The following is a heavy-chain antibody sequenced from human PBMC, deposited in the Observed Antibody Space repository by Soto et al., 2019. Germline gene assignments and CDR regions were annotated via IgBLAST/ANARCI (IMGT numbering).Heavy chain of an antibody. J-gene: IGHJ4*02. CDR2: ISPKSGGT. CDR3: ASRPCYISDWYYFDV. Sequence: ASVKVSCKASGYSFIDYYMHWVRQAPGQGFEWMGRISPKSGGTNNAQKFQGRVSLTWDTSPSTAYMELSSLMSDDTAVYYCASRPCYISDWYYFDVWGQGTKVTVSS. D-gene: IGHD3-9*01. CDR1: GYSFIDYY. V-gene: IGHV1-2*02.